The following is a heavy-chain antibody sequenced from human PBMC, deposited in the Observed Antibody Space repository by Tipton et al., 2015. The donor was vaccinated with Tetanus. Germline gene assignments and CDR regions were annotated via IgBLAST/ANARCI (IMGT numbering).Heavy chain of an antibody. CDR3: ARYGDNSWFKY. CDR1: GCSFTSYW. V-gene: IGHV5-51*01. J-gene: IGHJ4*02. Sequence: QLVQSGAEVKKPGESLKISCKGSGCSFTSYWIGWVRQMPGKGLEWMAIIYPGDADTRYSPSFQGQVTISADKSITTADLRWSSRKASGTAMYDGARYGDNSWFKYWGQGTLVTVSS. D-gene: IGHD4-23*01. CDR2: IYPGDADT.